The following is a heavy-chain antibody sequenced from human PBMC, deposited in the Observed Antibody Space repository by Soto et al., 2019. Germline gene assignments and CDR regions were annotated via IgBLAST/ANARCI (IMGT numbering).Heavy chain of an antibody. CDR2: IWYNGYHK. CDR1: GFTFNTYN. CDR3: ARGRTDYGDSGNWFDP. V-gene: IGHV3-33*01. J-gene: IGHJ5*02. D-gene: IGHD4-17*01. Sequence: QVHLVESGGGVVQPGTSLRLSCAASGFTFNTYNMHWVRQAPGKGPEWVAAIWYNGYHKRYADSVKGRFTVSRDNSKSALFLEMDSLRAEDTAVYYCARGRTDYGDSGNWFDPWGQGTLVTVS.